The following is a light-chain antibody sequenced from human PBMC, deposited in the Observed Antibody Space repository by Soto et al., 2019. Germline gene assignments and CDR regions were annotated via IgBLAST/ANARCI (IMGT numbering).Light chain of an antibody. CDR3: QEYGSSPPVI. V-gene: IGKV3-20*01. J-gene: IGKJ4*01. CDR1: QSVSSSY. Sequence: EIVLTQSPGTLSLSPGERATLSCRASQSVSSSYLAWYQQKPGQAPRLVIYGASRRATGIPDRFSGSGSGTDFTLTISRLEPEDFAVYYCQEYGSSPPVIFGGWTKVEIK. CDR2: GAS.